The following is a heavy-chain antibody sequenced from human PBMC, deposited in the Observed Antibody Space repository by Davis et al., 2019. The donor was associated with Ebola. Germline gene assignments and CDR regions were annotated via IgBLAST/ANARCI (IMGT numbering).Heavy chain of an antibody. CDR3: ARGGGSDFWSGFEALDV. J-gene: IGHJ3*01. V-gene: IGHV4-34*01. CDR2: INHSGNT. D-gene: IGHD3-3*01. CDR1: SGHLSGYY. Sequence: MPSETLSLTCVVSSGHLSGYYWSWIRQAPGKGLEWIGEINHSGNTTHNPSLKSRVTISVETSQQISLKLTSVTAVDTAVYYCARGGGSDFWSGFEALDVWGQGTMVSVSS.